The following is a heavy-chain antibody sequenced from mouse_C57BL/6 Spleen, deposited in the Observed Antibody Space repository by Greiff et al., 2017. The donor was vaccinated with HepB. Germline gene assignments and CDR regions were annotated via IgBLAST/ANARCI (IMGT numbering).Heavy chain of an antibody. V-gene: IGHV5-17*01. J-gene: IGHJ4*01. CDR1: GFTFSDYG. CDR3: ARNYYSNYLDY. Sequence: EVQLVESGGGLVKPGGSLKLSCAASGFTFSDYGMHWVRQAPEKGLEWVAYISSGSSTIYYADTVKGRFTISRDNAKNTLFLQMTSLRSEDTAMYYCARNYYSNYLDYWGQGTSVTVSS. CDR2: ISSGSSTI. D-gene: IGHD2-5*01.